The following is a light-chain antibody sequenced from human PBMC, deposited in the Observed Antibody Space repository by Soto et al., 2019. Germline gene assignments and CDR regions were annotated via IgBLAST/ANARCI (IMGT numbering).Light chain of an antibody. CDR2: GAS. V-gene: IGKV3D-15*01. CDR1: QSVSTN. J-gene: IGKJ4*01. CDR3: QQYDDWLRLT. Sequence: EIEMTQSPATLSVSPGERATLSCRASQSVSTNLAWYQQKPGQAPRLLIFGASYRATGIPARFSGSGSGTEFNLTISSLQSEDFAVYFCQQYDDWLRLTFGGGTKVEIK.